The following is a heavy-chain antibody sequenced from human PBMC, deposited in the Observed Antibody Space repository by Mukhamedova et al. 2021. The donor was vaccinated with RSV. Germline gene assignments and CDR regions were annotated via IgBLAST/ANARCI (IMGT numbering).Heavy chain of an antibody. J-gene: IGHJ4*02. CDR2: IYSSGST. Sequence: GVEWIGRIYSSGSTTYNPSLKSRVTMSVDTSKNQFSLKLTSVTAADTAAYYCARGTTGSYYPSYFDYWGQGSLVTVSS. CDR3: ARGTTGSYYPSYFDY. D-gene: IGHD1-26*01. V-gene: IGHV4-59*10.